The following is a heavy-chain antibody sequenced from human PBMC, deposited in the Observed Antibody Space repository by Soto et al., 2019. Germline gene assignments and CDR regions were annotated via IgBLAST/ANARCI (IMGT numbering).Heavy chain of an antibody. D-gene: IGHD3-22*01. J-gene: IGHJ4*02. CDR3: ARARGSGYYFDY. CDR1: GFTFRSYS. Sequence: AGGSLRLSCAASGFTFRSYSMNWVRQAPGKGLEWVALISYDGSNKYYADSVKGRFTISRDNAKNSLYLQMNSLRAEDTAVYYCARARGSGYYFDYWGPGTLVTVSS. V-gene: IGHV3-30*03. CDR2: ISYDGSNK.